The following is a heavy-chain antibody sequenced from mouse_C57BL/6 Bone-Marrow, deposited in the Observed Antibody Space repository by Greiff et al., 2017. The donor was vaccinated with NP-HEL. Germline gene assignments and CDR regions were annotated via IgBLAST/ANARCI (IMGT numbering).Heavy chain of an antibody. J-gene: IGHJ3*01. Sequence: EVQLQQSGAELVRPGASFPFSFPSSGFTIKDDYMHWVKQRPEQGLEWIGWIDPENGDTCYREKGQGKATITADTSSNTAYLQLSSLTSEDPAVYYCVYDYDEAWFAYWGQGTLVTVSA. D-gene: IGHD2-4*01. CDR2: IDPENGDT. CDR1: GFTIKDDY. CDR3: VYDYDEAWFAY. V-gene: IGHV14-4*01.